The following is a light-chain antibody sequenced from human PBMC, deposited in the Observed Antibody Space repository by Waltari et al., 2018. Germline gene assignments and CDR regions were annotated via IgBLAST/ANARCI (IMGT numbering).Light chain of an antibody. CDR3: QVWDSSIDHYV. V-gene: IGLV3-21*02. CDR2: DDT. J-gene: IGLJ1*01. CDR1: NFRSTS. Sequence: SYVLTQPPSVSVAPGQTARITCGGDNFRSTSVHWYQQKPPQAPVLVVYDDTDRPSGIPERFSGSTSGNTATLTISGVEAGDEADYYCQVWDSSIDHYVFGTGTKVTVL.